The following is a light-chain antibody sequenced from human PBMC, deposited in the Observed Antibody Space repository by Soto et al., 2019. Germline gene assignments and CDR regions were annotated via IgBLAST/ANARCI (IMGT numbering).Light chain of an antibody. CDR2: EVT. Sequence: QSALTQPPSASGSPGQSVTISCTGTSSDVGGYNYVSWYQQYPGKAPKLVIYEVTKRPSGVPDRFSGSKSGNTASLTVSGLQAEDEGEYYCSSHAGSNNVVFGGGTKLTVL. CDR3: SSHAGSNNVV. CDR1: SSDVGGYNY. V-gene: IGLV2-8*01. J-gene: IGLJ2*01.